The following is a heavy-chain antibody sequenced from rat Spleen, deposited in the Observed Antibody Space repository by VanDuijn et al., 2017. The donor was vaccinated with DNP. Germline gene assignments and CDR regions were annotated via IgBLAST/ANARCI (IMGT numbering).Heavy chain of an antibody. CDR2: INSEGNI. V-gene: IGHV3-3*01. Sequence: VQLQESGPGLVKPSQSLSLTCSVTGYSITSGYGWNWIRKFPGNKLEWMGYINSEGNIHYNPSLKSQISITRDTSKNQVFLQLTSVTTEDTATYYCARSGTYYGYNSVGYYVMDAWGQGVSVTVSS. D-gene: IGHD1-9*01. CDR3: ARSGTYYGYNSVGYYVMDA. J-gene: IGHJ4*01. CDR1: GYSITSGYG.